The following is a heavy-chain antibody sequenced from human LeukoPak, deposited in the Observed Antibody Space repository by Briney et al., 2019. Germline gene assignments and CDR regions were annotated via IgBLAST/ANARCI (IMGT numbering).Heavy chain of an antibody. CDR3: ARSRGTTLVTRFDY. J-gene: IGHJ4*02. CDR2: INTSGST. D-gene: IGHD5-18*01. V-gene: IGHV4-4*07. Sequence: GRINTSGSTDYNPSLKSRVTMSVDTSRNQFSLKLSSLTAADTAVYYCARSRGTTLVTRFDYWGQGTLVTVSS.